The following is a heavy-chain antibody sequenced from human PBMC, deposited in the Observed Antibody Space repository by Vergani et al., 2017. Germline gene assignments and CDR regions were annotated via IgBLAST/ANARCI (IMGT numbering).Heavy chain of an antibody. CDR3: ARGGRYGSSTSCYPPFTIDY. CDR2: IYTSGST. J-gene: IGHJ4*02. CDR1: GGSISSGSYY. D-gene: IGHD2-2*01. Sequence: QVQLQESGPGLVKPSQTLSLTCTVSGGSISSGSYYWSWIRQPAGKGLEWIGRIYTSGSTNYNPSLKSRVTISVDTSKNQFSLKLSSVTAADTAVYYCARGGRYGSSTSCYPPFTIDYWGQGTLVTVSS. V-gene: IGHV4-61*02.